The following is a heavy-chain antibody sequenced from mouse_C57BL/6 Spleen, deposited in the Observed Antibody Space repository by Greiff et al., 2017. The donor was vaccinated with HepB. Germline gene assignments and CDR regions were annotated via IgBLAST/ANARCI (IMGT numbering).Heavy chain of an antibody. CDR2: IYPGDGDT. CDR3: ARQLRFDY. CDR1: GYAFSSYW. J-gene: IGHJ2*01. Sequence: VVESGASVKISCTASGYAFSSYWMNWVKQRPGKGLEWLGQIYPGDGDTNYNGKFKGKATLTADKSSSTAYKQLSSLTSEDSAVYFCARQLRFDYWGQGTTLTVSS. V-gene: IGHV1-80*01. D-gene: IGHD3-2*02.